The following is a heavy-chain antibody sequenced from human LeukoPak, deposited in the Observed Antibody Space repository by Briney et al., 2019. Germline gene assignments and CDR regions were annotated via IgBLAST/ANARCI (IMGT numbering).Heavy chain of an antibody. Sequence: ASVKVSCKASGYTFTSYDINWVRQATGQGLEWMGWMNPNSGNTGYAQKFQGRVTITRNTSISTAYMELSSLRSEDTAVYYCARGHPRYCSSTSCRRDNYYYYYYMDVWGKGTTVTVSS. J-gene: IGHJ6*03. CDR3: ARGHPRYCSSTSCRRDNYYYYYYMDV. CDR1: GYTFTSYD. D-gene: IGHD2-2*01. CDR2: MNPNSGNT. V-gene: IGHV1-8*03.